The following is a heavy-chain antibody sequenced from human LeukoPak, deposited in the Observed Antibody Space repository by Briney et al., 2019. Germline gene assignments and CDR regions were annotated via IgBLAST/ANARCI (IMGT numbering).Heavy chain of an antibody. CDR3: AYGMDV. V-gene: IGHV4-59*08. CDR2: IYYSGST. J-gene: IGHJ6*02. Sequence: SETLSLTCAVYGGSFSGYYWSWIRQPPGKGLEWIGYIYYSGSTNYNPSLKSRVTISVDTSKNQFSLKLSSVTAADTAVYYCAYGMDVWGQGTTVTVSS. CDR1: GGSFSGYY.